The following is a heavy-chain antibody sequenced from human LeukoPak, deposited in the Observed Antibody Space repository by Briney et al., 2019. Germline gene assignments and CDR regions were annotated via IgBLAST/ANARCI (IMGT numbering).Heavy chain of an antibody. CDR3: ARDGAWAIFGVVSRNDAFDI. D-gene: IGHD3-3*01. V-gene: IGHV3-21*01. Sequence: GGSLRLSCAASGFTFSSYSMNWVRQAPGKGLEWVSSISSSSSYIYYADSVKGRFTISRDNAKNSLYLQMNSLRAEDAAVYYCARDGAWAIFGVVSRNDAFDIWGQGTMVTVSS. CDR1: GFTFSSYS. J-gene: IGHJ3*02. CDR2: ISSSSSYI.